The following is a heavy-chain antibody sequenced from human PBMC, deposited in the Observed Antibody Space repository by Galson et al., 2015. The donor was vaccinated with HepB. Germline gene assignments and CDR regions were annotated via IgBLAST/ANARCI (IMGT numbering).Heavy chain of an antibody. D-gene: IGHD4-17*01. CDR3: ARDTMTTVTEHYYYYMDV. J-gene: IGHJ6*03. CDR1: GFTFSSYS. Sequence: SLRLSCAASGFTFSSYSMNWVRQAPGKGLEWVSYISSSSSTIYYADSVKGRFTISRDNAKNSLYLQMNSLRAEDTAVYYCARDTMTTVTEHYYYYMDVWGKGTTVTVSS. CDR2: ISSSSSTI. V-gene: IGHV3-48*01.